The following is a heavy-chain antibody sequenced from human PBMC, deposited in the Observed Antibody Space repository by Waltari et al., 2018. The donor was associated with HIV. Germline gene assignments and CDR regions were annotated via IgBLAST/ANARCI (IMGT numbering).Heavy chain of an antibody. CDR3: AKATSSITIFGIVIGYFDY. D-gene: IGHD3-3*01. J-gene: IGHJ4*02. V-gene: IGHV3-9*01. CDR1: DFTFDEYS. Sequence: EVQLVESGGGWVQRGRSLRLSVATSDFTFDEYSMHWVRRAPEKGLGWVSGVNWNSANIGYADSVKGRFTISRDNAKNSLYLQMNSLRPEDTALYYCAKATSSITIFGIVIGYFDYWGQGTL. CDR2: VNWNSANI.